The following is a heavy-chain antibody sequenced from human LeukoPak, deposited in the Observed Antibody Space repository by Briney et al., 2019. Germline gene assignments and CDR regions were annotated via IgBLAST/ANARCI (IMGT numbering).Heavy chain of an antibody. CDR2: ITSGGGFK. CDR3: ARVRPGSSGSYYRTS. Sequence: GGSLRLSCVGAGFPFSDFHMSWIRQAPGKGLEWVSYITSGGGFKYYADSVKGRFSISRDDSKNSVFLQMNSLRVEDTAVYYCARVRPGSSGSYYRTSWGQGTLVTVSS. D-gene: IGHD3-22*01. V-gene: IGHV3-11*04. CDR1: GFPFSDFH. J-gene: IGHJ4*02.